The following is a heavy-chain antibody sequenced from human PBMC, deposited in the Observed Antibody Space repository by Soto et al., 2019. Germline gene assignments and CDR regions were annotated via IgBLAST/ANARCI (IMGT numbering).Heavy chain of an antibody. Sequence: SETLSLTCNVSGGAISSSSYYWGRIRQSPGKGLEWIGSIYYSGSTYYNSNPSLKGRVAISVDTSKNQFSLKMTSVTAADTAVYYCARHGYYYYYIDVWGKGTTVTVSS. CDR2: IYYSGST. CDR1: GGAISSSSYY. J-gene: IGHJ6*03. CDR3: ARHGYYYYYIDV. V-gene: IGHV4-39*01.